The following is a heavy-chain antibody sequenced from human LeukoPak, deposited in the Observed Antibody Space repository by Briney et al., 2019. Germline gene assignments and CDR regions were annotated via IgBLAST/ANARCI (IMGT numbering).Heavy chain of an antibody. CDR1: GYTFTSYG. Sequence: GASVKVSCKASGYTFTSYGISWVRQAPGQGLEGVGWISAYNGNTNYAQKLQGRVTMTTDTSTSTAYMELRSLRSDDTAVYYCARARIAAAGKWFDPWGQGTLVTVSS. CDR2: ISAYNGNT. J-gene: IGHJ5*02. V-gene: IGHV1-18*01. D-gene: IGHD6-13*01. CDR3: ARARIAAAGKWFDP.